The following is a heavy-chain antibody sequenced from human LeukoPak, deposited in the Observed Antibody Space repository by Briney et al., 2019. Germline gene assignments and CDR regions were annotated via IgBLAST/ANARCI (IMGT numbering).Heavy chain of an antibody. J-gene: IGHJ3*02. V-gene: IGHV1-2*02. CDR2: INPNSGGT. CDR1: GYTFTGYY. Sequence: ASVKVSCKASGYTFTGYYMHWVRQAPGQGLEWMGWINPNSGGTNYAQRFQGRVTMTRDTSISTAYMELSRLRSDDTAVYYCASGIKSILVGAHDAFDIWGQGTMVTVSS. D-gene: IGHD1-26*01. CDR3: ASGIKSILVGAHDAFDI.